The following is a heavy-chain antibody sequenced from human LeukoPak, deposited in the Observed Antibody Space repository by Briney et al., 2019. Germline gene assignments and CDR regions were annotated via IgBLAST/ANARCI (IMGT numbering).Heavy chain of an antibody. CDR3: ARHSSPEYYFDY. Sequence: ASVKVSCKVSGYTLTELSMHWVRQAPGKGLEWMGWINPNSGATNYAQKFQGRVTMTRDTSISTDYMELSRLRSDDTAVYYCARHSSPEYYFDYWGQGTLVTVSS. V-gene: IGHV1-2*02. CDR2: INPNSGAT. CDR1: GYTLTELS. D-gene: IGHD6-19*01. J-gene: IGHJ4*02.